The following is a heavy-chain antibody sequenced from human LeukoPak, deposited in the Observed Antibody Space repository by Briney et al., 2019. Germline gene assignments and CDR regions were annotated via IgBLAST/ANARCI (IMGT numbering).Heavy chain of an antibody. V-gene: IGHV1-46*01. J-gene: IGHJ3*02. CDR1: GYTFTRHY. CDR2: INPSGGST. CDR3: ARSVQMATIPLGCDAFDI. D-gene: IGHD5-24*01. Sequence: GASVKVFYNVSGYTFTRHYMHCVSQAPGQGLEWMGIINPSGGSTSYAQKFRGRVTMTRDTSTSTVYMELSSLRSEDTAVYYCARSVQMATIPLGCDAFDIRGQGTMVTVSS.